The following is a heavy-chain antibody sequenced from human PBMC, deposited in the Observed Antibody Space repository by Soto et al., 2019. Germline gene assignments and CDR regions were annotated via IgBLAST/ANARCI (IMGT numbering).Heavy chain of an antibody. V-gene: IGHV4-30-4*01. Sequence: PSETLSLTCTVSGGSISSGDYYWSWIRQPPGKGLEWIGYIYYSGSTYYNPSLKSRVTISVDTSKNQFSLKLSSVTAADTAVYYCARGGGYYYHSSGYHSPFDIWGQGTMVTV. CDR1: GGSISSGDYY. CDR3: ARGGGYYYHSSGYHSPFDI. D-gene: IGHD3-22*01. J-gene: IGHJ3*02. CDR2: IYYSGST.